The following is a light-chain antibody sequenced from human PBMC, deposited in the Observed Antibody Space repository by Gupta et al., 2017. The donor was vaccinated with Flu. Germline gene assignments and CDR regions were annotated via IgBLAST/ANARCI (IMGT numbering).Light chain of an antibody. CDR3: LIWNNNTYV. CDR1: RGINVTTSR. J-gene: IGLJ1*01. Sequence: QAVLTQPPSLSASPGASASLTCTLHRGINVTTSRIYWFQQKPGSPPHYHLRYKSDSDNQQGSGVPSRFSGFKDISANAVILLSAGLQSEDEAYYDCLIWNNNTYVFGPGSKVTVL. V-gene: IGLV5-45*02. CDR2: YKSDSDN.